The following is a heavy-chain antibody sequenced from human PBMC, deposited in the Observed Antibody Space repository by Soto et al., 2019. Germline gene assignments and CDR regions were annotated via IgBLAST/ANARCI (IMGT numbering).Heavy chain of an antibody. CDR3: AKDTDIEINDYGDYDLYFDY. CDR2: ISYDGSNK. V-gene: IGHV3-30*18. CDR1: GFTFSSYG. D-gene: IGHD4-17*01. Sequence: GGSLRLSCAASGFTFSSYGMHWVRQAPGKGLEWVAVISYDGSNKYYADSVKGRFTISRDNSKNTLYLQMNSLRAEDTAVYYCAKDTDIEINDYGDYDLYFDYWGQGTLVTGSS. J-gene: IGHJ4*02.